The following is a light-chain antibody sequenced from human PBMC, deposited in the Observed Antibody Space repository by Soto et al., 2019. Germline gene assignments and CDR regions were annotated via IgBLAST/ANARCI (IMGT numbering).Light chain of an antibody. V-gene: IGKV1-39*01. CDR2: AAS. CDR1: QSISSY. CDR3: QQSYSTPLT. J-gene: IGKJ4*01. Sequence: IQLTQSASSLSASVGHRVTITCRASQSISSYLNWYQQKQGKAPKLLIYAASSLQSGVPSRFSGSGYGTDFNLTISSLQTEDFATYYCQQSYSTPLTFGGGTKVDIK.